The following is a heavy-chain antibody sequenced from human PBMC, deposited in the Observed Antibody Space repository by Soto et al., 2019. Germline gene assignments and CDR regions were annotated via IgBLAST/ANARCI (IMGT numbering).Heavy chain of an antibody. CDR1: GGTFSSYA. CDR3: ARSLYSYDSSGYYYPEYFDY. CDR2: SIPIFVTA. J-gene: IGHJ4*02. V-gene: IGHV1-69*12. D-gene: IGHD3-22*01. Sequence: QVQLVQSGAEVKKPGASVKVSCKASGGTFSSYAISWVRQAPGQGLEWMGGSIPIFVTANYAQKFQGRLTITADESTSTAYMELSSLRSEDTAVLYCARSLYSYDSSGYYYPEYFDYWGQGTLVTVSS.